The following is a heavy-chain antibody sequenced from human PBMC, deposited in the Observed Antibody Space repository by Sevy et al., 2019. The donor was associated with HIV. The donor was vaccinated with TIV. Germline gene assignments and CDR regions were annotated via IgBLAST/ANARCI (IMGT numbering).Heavy chain of an antibody. CDR2: IYHTGAA. J-gene: IGHJ4*02. D-gene: IGHD3-10*01. V-gene: IGHV4-39*01. Sequence: SETLSLTCTVSGGTISSSSYRWGWIRQPPGKGLEWVGSIYHTGAADDNPSLKRRVTISVDTSKNQFSLQGGSVTAADTAVYYCARWYGNNFDYWGQGALVTVSS. CDR1: GGTISSSSYR. CDR3: ARWYGNNFDY.